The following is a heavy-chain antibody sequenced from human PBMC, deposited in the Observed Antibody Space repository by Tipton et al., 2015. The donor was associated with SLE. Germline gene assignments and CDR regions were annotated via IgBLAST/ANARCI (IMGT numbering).Heavy chain of an antibody. CDR1: GFTFNNYG. Sequence: SLRLSCAASGFTFNNYGMHWVRQAPGKGLEWVAVLSYDGSNKYYADSVKGRFTISRDNSKNTLYLQMNSLRTEDTAVYYCAILDTTPSSFWGQGTLVTVSS. CDR2: LSYDGSNK. V-gene: IGHV3-30*03. CDR3: AILDTTPSSF. J-gene: IGHJ4*02. D-gene: IGHD1-26*01.